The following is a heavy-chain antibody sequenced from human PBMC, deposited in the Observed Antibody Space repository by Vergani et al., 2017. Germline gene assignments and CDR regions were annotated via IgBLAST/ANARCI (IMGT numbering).Heavy chain of an antibody. CDR3: AKDSTFEGNGMDV. D-gene: IGHD3-3*01. CDR1: GFTFDDYA. Sequence: EVQLLESGGGLVQPGGSLRLSCAASGFTFDDYAMHWVRQAPGKGLEWVSGISWNSGSIGYADSVKGRFTISRDNAKKSLYLQMNSLRAEDTALYYCAKDSTFEGNGMDVWGQGTTVTVSS. CDR2: ISWNSGSI. V-gene: IGHV3-9*01. J-gene: IGHJ6*02.